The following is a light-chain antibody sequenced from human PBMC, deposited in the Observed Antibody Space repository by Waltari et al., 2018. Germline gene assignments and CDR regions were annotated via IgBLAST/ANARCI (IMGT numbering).Light chain of an antibody. CDR3: HQRSDWPLT. V-gene: IGKV3-11*01. J-gene: IGKJ4*01. CDR1: PSLGSD. Sequence: IVLTQSPVTLSLSPGERATLSCRASPSLGSDLAWYRQKPGQPPRLLIFGASERATGIPARISGSGSGTDFTLTISSLDPEDFAVYYCHQRSDWPLTFGGGTRVEIK. CDR2: GAS.